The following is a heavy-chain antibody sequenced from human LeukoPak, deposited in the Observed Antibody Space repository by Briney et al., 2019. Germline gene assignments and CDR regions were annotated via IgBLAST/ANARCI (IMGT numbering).Heavy chain of an antibody. Sequence: PGGSLRLSCAGSGFTFSTYWMSWVRQAPGKGLDWVANIKQDGTDKYYVDSVKGRFTISRDNAKNSLYLQMNSLRAEDTAVYYCARAEGATMLDYWGQGTLVTVSS. D-gene: IGHD5-12*01. CDR2: IKQDGTDK. J-gene: IGHJ4*02. V-gene: IGHV3-7*03. CDR3: ARAEGATMLDY. CDR1: GFTFSTYW.